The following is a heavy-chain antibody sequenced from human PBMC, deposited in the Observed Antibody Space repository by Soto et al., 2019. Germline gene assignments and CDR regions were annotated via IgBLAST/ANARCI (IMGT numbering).Heavy chain of an antibody. CDR3: ARDPSYGDYSYYGMDV. CDR2: IYYSGNT. Sequence: QVQLQESGPGLVKPSQTLSLTCTVSGGSINGGGYYWSWIRQHPGKGLEWIGSIYYSGNTYYSPSRKSRVSISVDTSKNHFSPRLSSVTAADTAVYYCARDPSYGDYSYYGMDVWGQGTTVTVSS. D-gene: IGHD4-17*01. CDR1: GGSINGGGYY. V-gene: IGHV4-31*03. J-gene: IGHJ6*02.